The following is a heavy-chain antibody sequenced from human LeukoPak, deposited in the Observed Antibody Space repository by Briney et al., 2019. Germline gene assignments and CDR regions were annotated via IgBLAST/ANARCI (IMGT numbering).Heavy chain of an antibody. Sequence: GSLRLSCAASGFTFSSYEMNWVRQAPGKGLEWIGEINHSGSTNYNPSLKSRVTISVDTSKNQFSLKLSSVTAADTAVYYCAREVAAAGTSFYFDYWGQGTLVTVSS. J-gene: IGHJ4*02. CDR3: AREVAAAGTSFYFDY. CDR1: GFTFSSYE. V-gene: IGHV4-34*01. D-gene: IGHD6-13*01. CDR2: INHSGST.